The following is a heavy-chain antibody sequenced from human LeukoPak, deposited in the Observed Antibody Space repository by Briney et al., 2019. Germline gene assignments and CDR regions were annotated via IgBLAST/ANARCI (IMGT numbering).Heavy chain of an antibody. J-gene: IGHJ4*02. CDR1: GFAFNIYQ. D-gene: IGHD5-12*01. CDR3: ARSAVSGSDSYFDS. V-gene: IGHV3-48*03. CDR2: IDRIPSIL. Sequence: QPGGSLRLSCEASGFAFNIYQMNWVRQAPGKGLEWVSSIDRIPSILYYADPVRGRFTISRDNAVMYLQMNCLSPDDTAVYYCARSAVSGSDSYFDSWGQGTLVTVSS.